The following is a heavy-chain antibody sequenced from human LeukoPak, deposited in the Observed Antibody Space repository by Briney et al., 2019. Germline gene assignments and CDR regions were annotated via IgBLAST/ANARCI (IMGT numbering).Heavy chain of an antibody. J-gene: IGHJ5*02. Sequence: GGSLRLSCAASGFTFSSYGMHWVRQAPGKGLEWVAVISYDGSNKYYADSVKGRFTISRDNPKNTLYLQMNSLRAEDTAVYYCAKCVRFRGTVVTPCPNWFDPWGQGTLVTVSS. D-gene: IGHD4-23*01. V-gene: IGHV3-30*18. CDR3: AKCVRFRGTVVTPCPNWFDP. CDR1: GFTFSSYG. CDR2: ISYDGSNK.